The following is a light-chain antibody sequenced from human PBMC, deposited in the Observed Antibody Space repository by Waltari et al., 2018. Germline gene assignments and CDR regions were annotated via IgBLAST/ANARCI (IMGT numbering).Light chain of an antibody. CDR1: QDINNY. CDR3: QQFHSLLT. J-gene: IGKJ4*01. Sequence: DIQMTQSPSSLSASVGDSVTITCQASQDINNYFNWYQQKPGKAPKLLIYDASNLETGVPSRFSGSGSGTTFTFTISSLQPEDIATYYCQQFHSLLTFGGGTKVEIK. V-gene: IGKV1-33*01. CDR2: DAS.